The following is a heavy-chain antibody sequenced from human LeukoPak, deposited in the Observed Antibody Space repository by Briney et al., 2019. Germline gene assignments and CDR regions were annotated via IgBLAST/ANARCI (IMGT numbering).Heavy chain of an antibody. CDR3: ARTQGLYGAADY. V-gene: IGHV5-51*02. D-gene: IGHD2-2*02. J-gene: IGHJ4*02. Sequence: GESLKISCQASGYTFSDLWTGWVRQMPGQGLEWMGSVYPADSDTRYSPSFQGHVTISADKSISTAFLQWNSLQSSDSGIYFCARTQGLYGAADYWGQGTLVISSS. CDR2: VYPADSDT. CDR1: GYTFSDLW.